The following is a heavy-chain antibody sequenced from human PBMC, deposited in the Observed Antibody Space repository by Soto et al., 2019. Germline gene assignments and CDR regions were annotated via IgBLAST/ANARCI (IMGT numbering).Heavy chain of an antibody. CDR2: IYYSGST. J-gene: IGHJ6*03. Sequence: SETLSLTCTVSGGSISSYYWSWIRQPPGEGLEWIGYIYYSGSTNYNPSLKSRVTISVDTSKNQFSLKLSSVTAADTAAYYCARRSGAARNSHYYYYMDVWGKGTTVTV. V-gene: IGHV4-59*01. CDR3: ARRSGAARNSHYYYYMDV. D-gene: IGHD6-6*01. CDR1: GGSISSYY.